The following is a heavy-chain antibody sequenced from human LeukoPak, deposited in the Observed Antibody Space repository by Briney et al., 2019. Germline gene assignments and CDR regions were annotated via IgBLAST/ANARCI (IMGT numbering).Heavy chain of an antibody. V-gene: IGHV3-53*01. Sequence: QPGGSLRLSCAASGFTVSSNYMSWVRQAPGKGLEWVSIIYSGGSTYYADSVKGRFTISRDNSKNTLYLQMNTLGAEDTAVYYCARGYYGSGSYEWGQGTLVTVPS. CDR1: GFTVSSNY. J-gene: IGHJ4*02. D-gene: IGHD3-10*01. CDR3: ARGYYGSGSYE. CDR2: IYSGGST.